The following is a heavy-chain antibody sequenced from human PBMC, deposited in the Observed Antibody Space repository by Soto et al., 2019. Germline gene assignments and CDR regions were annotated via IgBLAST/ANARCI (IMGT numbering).Heavy chain of an antibody. Sequence: SETLSLTCTVSGGSISSYYWSWIRQPPGKGLEWIGYIYYSGSTNYNPSLKSRVTISVDTSKNQFSLKLSSVTAADTAVDYCARKGGDCTNGVCYNDYWGQGTLVTVSS. CDR1: GGSISSYY. D-gene: IGHD2-8*01. V-gene: IGHV4-59*01. J-gene: IGHJ4*02. CDR2: IYYSGST. CDR3: ARKGGDCTNGVCYNDY.